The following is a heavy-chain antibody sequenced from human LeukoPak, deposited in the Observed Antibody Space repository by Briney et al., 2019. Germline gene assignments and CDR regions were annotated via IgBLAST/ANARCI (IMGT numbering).Heavy chain of an antibody. V-gene: IGHV4-30-4*01. Sequence: SQTLSLTCTVSGGSISSGDYYWSWIRQPPGTGLEWIGYTYYSGSTYYNPSLKSRVTISVDTSKNQFSLKLSSVTAADTAVYYCARAWGDYYGMDVWGKGTTVTVSS. J-gene: IGHJ6*04. CDR1: GGSISSGDYY. CDR2: TYYSGST. CDR3: ARAWGDYYGMDV. D-gene: IGHD1-26*01.